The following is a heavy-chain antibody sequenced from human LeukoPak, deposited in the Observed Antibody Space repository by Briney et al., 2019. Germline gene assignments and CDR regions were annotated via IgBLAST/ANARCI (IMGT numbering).Heavy chain of an antibody. D-gene: IGHD3-10*01. V-gene: IGHV3-21*01. CDR3: ARAITNYGFDY. CDR1: GFTYSRYS. J-gene: IGHJ4*02. Sequence: GGSLRLSCAASGFTYSRYSMNWVRQAPGKGLEWVSSISSSSSYIYYADSVKGRFTISRDNAKNSLSLQMNSLRAEDTAVYYCARAITNYGFDYWGQGTLVTVSS. CDR2: ISSSSSYI.